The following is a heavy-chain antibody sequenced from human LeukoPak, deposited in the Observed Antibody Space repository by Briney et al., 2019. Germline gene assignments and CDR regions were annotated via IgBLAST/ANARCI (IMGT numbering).Heavy chain of an antibody. CDR3: ARDQRVRGVKEFDP. D-gene: IGHD3-10*01. J-gene: IGHJ5*02. V-gene: IGHV3-21*03. Sequence: KSGGSLRLSCAASGFTFSSYSMNWVRQAPGKGLEWVSSISSSSSYIYYADSVKGRFTITRDNAKNSLYLQMNSLRAEDTAVYYCARDQRVRGVKEFDPWGQGTLVTVSS. CDR2: ISSSSSYI. CDR1: GFTFSSYS.